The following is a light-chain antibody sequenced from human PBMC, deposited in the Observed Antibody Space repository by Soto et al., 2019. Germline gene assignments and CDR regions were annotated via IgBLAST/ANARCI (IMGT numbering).Light chain of an antibody. Sequence: QSVLTQPPSASRSPGQSVTISCTGTSSDVGGYNYVSWYQQHPGKAPKLMISEVSKRPSGVPDRFSGSKSGNTASLTVSGLRAEDEADYYCSSFAGNNNLVFGGGTKLTVL. CDR3: SSFAGNNNLV. J-gene: IGLJ2*01. V-gene: IGLV2-8*02. CDR1: SSDVGGYNY. CDR2: EVS.